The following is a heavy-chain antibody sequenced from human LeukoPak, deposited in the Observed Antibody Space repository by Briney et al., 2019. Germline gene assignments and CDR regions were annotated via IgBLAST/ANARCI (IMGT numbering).Heavy chain of an antibody. CDR3: AKDRGSVGTDGFIDY. Sequence: PGGSLRLSCAASGFTFSSYGMHWVRQAPGKGLEWVALIAYDGSNEYYAESVKGRFTISRDDYKNALFLQMNSLRAEDTAVFYCAKDRGSVGTDGFIDYWGQGTLVTVSS. D-gene: IGHD2-8*02. CDR2: IAYDGSNE. J-gene: IGHJ4*02. CDR1: GFTFSSYG. V-gene: IGHV3-30*18.